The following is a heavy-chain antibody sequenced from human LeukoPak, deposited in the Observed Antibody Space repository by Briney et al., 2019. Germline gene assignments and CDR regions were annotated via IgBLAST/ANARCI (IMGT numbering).Heavy chain of an antibody. Sequence: GGPLRLSCAASGFIFSTYWMSWVRQAPGKGLEWVANIKRDGSEKYYEDSVKGRFTISRDNAKNTLYLQMNSLRAADTAVYYCARGEERGSGTLHFDYWGQGTLDTLSS. J-gene: IGHJ4*02. D-gene: IGHD3-10*01. V-gene: IGHV3-7*05. CDR2: IKRDGSEK. CDR1: GFIFSTYW. CDR3: ARGEERGSGTLHFDY.